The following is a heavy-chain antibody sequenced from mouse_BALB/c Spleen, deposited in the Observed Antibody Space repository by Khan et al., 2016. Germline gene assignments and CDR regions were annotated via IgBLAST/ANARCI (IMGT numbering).Heavy chain of an antibody. J-gene: IGHJ2*01. V-gene: IGHV5-6-5*01. D-gene: IGHD2-1*01. CDR3: AREDYGNYGDYFDY. CDR2: ISSGGST. Sequence: LVESGGGLVKPGGSLKLSCAASGFTFSSYAMSWVRQTPEKRLEWVASISSGGSTYYPDSVKGRFTISSDNARNILNLQMSSLRSEDTAMYYCAREDYGNYGDYFDYWGQGTTLTVSS. CDR1: GFTFSSYA.